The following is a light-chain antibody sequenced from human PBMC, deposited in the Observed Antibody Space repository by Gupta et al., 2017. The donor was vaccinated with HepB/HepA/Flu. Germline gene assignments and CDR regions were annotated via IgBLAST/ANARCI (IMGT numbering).Light chain of an antibody. CDR1: QAINSW. V-gene: IGKV1-12*01. CDR3: QEANSFPPYT. CDR2: DAS. J-gene: IGKJ2*01. Sequence: DIQMTQSQSSVSASVGDRVTITCRASQAINSWLAWYQQKPGKAPKVLIYDASSLQSGVPSRFSGSGSGTDFTLTISSLQPEDFATYYCQEANSFPPYTFGQGTKVEI.